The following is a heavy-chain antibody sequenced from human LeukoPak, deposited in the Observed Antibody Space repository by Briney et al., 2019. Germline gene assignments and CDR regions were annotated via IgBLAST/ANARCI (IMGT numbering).Heavy chain of an antibody. Sequence: SQTLSLTCAVSGGSISSGGYSWSWIRQPPGKGLEWIGYIYHGGSTYYNPSLKSRVTISVDRSKNQFSLKLSSVTAADTAVYYCARGVLPLRDINCSGGSCYSGRWFDPWGQGTLVTVSS. J-gene: IGHJ5*02. CDR1: GGSISSGGYS. CDR3: ARGVLPLRDINCSGGSCYSGRWFDP. D-gene: IGHD2-15*01. CDR2: IYHGGST. V-gene: IGHV4-30-2*01.